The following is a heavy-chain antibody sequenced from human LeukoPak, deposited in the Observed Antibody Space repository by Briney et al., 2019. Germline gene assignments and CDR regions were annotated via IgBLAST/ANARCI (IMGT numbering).Heavy chain of an antibody. Sequence: PGGSLRLSCAASGFTFSSYWMSWVRQAPGKGLEWVANIKQDGSEKYYVGSVKGRFTISRDNAKNSLYLQMNSLRAEDTAVYYCARDSNYYDSSGYWSDAFDIWGQGTMVTVSS. CDR1: GFTFSSYW. D-gene: IGHD3-22*01. CDR2: IKQDGSEK. J-gene: IGHJ3*02. CDR3: ARDSNYYDSSGYWSDAFDI. V-gene: IGHV3-7*01.